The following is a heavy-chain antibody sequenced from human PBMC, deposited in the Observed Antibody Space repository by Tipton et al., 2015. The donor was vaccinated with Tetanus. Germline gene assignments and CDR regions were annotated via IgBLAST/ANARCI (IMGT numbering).Heavy chain of an antibody. CDR3: ARELDCSGGGCYSYGLDV. D-gene: IGHD2-15*01. J-gene: IGHJ6*02. V-gene: IGHV3-33*01. CDR1: GFTFRSYG. CDR2: LWFDGGDE. Sequence: SLRLSCAASGFTFRSYGMHWVRQAPGKGLEWVAVLWFDGGDEYYADSVKGRFTISRDNSKNTVYLQMNSLRAEDTAVYYCARELDCSGGGCYSYGLDVWGRGTHVSVSS.